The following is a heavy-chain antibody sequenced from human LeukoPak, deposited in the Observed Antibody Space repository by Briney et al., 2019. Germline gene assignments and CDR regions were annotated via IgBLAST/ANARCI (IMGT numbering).Heavy chain of an antibody. CDR3: VRDNYYSMDV. J-gene: IGHJ6*03. V-gene: IGHV3-74*01. CDR2: IHSDGRTT. Sequence: GGSLRLSCAASGFTFSTTWMHWVRQAPGKGLVWVSRIHSDGRTTIYADSVKGRFTISRDNAKNTLYLQMNSLRADDTAIYYCVRDNYYSMDVWGKGTTVTISS. CDR1: GFTFSTTW.